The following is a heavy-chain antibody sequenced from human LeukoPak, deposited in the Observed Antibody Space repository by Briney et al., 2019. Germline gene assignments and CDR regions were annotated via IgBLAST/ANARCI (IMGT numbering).Heavy chain of an antibody. CDR3: TRDKSIRGSYYSFPDC. CDR2: ISSDGNNK. D-gene: IGHD1-26*01. Sequence: PGGSMRLSCAASGFTLSSYSMEWVRQAQGKGLEWVAVISSDGNNKHYADSVKGRFTISRDNSKSTLFLQMNSLRAEDTSIYYCTRDKSIRGSYYSFPDCWGQGTLVTVSS. CDR1: GFTLSSYS. J-gene: IGHJ4*02. V-gene: IGHV3-30-3*01.